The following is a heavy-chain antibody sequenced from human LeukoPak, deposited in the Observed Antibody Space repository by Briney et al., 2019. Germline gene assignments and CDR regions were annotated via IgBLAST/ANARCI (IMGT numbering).Heavy chain of an antibody. J-gene: IGHJ3*02. D-gene: IGHD1-14*01. V-gene: IGHV3-23*01. CDR3: AKREGMNRGSFDI. Sequence: GGSLRLSCAASGFTFSSYAISWVRQAPGKGLEWVSGTSGSGGDTYYADSVKGRFTISRDNSKNTLFLQMNSLRGEDTAIYYCAKREGMNRGSFDIWGQGTMVTVAS. CDR1: GFTFSSYA. CDR2: TSGSGGDT.